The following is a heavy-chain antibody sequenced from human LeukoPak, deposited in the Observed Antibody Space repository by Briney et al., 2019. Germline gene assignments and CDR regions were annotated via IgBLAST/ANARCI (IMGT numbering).Heavy chain of an antibody. V-gene: IGHV4-39*01. Sequence: SETLSLTCTVSGGSISSSSYYWGWIRQPPGKGLEWIGSIYHSGSTYYNPSLKSRVTISVDTSKNQFSLKLSSVTAADTAVYYCATIAAAGKLHDYWGQGTLVTVSS. J-gene: IGHJ4*02. CDR1: GGSISSSSYY. D-gene: IGHD6-13*01. CDR2: IYHSGST. CDR3: ATIAAAGKLHDY.